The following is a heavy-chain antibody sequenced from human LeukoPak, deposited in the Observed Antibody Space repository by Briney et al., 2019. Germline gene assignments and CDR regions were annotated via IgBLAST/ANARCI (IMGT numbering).Heavy chain of an antibody. D-gene: IGHD6-13*01. V-gene: IGHV3-30*03. CDR3: ATGIAAAGTGFDY. Sequence: GGSLRLSCAASRXTFSSYGMHWVRQAPGKGLEWVAVISYDGSNKYYADSVKGRFTISRDNSKNTLYLQMNSLRAEDTAVYYCATGIAAAGTGFDYWGQGTLVTVSS. CDR2: ISYDGSNK. CDR1: RXTFSSYG. J-gene: IGHJ4*02.